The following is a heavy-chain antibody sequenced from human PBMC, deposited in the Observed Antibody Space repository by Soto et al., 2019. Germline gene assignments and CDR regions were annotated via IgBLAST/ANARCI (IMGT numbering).Heavy chain of an antibody. CDR2: IFPDDSDT. CDR3: FRGGVTSRTFDY. V-gene: IGHV5-51*01. CDR1: GYIIKNYW. Sequence: GESLKISCKASGYIIKNYWIGWVRQMPGQGLEWMGIIFPDDSDTGYSPSFQGHVTISVDKSISTAYVQWSSLKASDSAIYYCFRGGVTSRTFDYWGQGTLVTVS. D-gene: IGHD3-16*01. J-gene: IGHJ4*02.